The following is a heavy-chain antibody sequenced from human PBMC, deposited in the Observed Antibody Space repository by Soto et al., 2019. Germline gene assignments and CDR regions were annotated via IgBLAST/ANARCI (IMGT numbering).Heavy chain of an antibody. D-gene: IGHD3-16*02. Sequence: ASVKVSCKASGYTFTSYDINWVRQATGQGLEWMGWMNPNSGNTGYAQKFQGRVTMTRNTSISTAYMELSSLRSEDTAVYYCARGVNYDYIWGSYRSDYWGQGTLVTVPQ. V-gene: IGHV1-8*01. CDR2: MNPNSGNT. CDR3: ARGVNYDYIWGSYRSDY. J-gene: IGHJ4*02. CDR1: GYTFTSYD.